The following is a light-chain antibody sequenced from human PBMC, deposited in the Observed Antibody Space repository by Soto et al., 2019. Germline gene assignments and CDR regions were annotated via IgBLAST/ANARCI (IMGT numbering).Light chain of an antibody. V-gene: IGKV4-1*01. CDR3: QQYYPTPVT. J-gene: IGKJ1*01. Sequence: DIVMTQSPDSLAVSLGERATINCKSSQSLLHLAWYQQKPGQPPKLLIYWASTRESGVPDRFSGSASGTDFTLTISSLQAEDVAIYYCQQYYPTPVTFGQGTKVELK. CDR2: WAS. CDR1: QSLLH.